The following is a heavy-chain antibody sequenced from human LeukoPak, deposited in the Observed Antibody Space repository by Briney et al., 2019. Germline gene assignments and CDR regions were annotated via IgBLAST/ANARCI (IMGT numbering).Heavy chain of an antibody. Sequence: GGSLRLSCAASVFIVSSNYMSWVRQAPGKGLEWVSVIYSGGSTYYADSVKGRFTISRDNAKNSLYLQMNSLRAEDTAVYYCAKDSPSRTATTEVPVDYWGQGTLVTVSS. CDR1: VFIVSSNY. CDR2: IYSGGST. V-gene: IGHV3-66*01. J-gene: IGHJ4*02. CDR3: AKDSPSRTATTEVPVDY. D-gene: IGHD1/OR15-1a*01.